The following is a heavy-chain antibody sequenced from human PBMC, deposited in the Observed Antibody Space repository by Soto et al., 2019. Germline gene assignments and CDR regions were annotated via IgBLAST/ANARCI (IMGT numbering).Heavy chain of an antibody. CDR2: IIPIFGTA. Sequence: VKVSCKASGGTFSSYAISWVRQAPGQGLEWMGGIIPIFGTANYAQKFQGRVTITADESTSTAYMELSSLRSEDTAVYYCARGPQDGVTDFDYWGQGTLVTVSS. CDR3: ARGPQDGVTDFDY. J-gene: IGHJ4*02. D-gene: IGHD4-4*01. V-gene: IGHV1-69*01. CDR1: GGTFSSYA.